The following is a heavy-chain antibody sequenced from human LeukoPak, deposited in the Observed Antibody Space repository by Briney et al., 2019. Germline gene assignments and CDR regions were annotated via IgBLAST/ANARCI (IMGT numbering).Heavy chain of an antibody. Sequence: GASVKVSCKASGYTFTSYGISWVRQAPGQGLEWMGWISAYNGNTNYAQKFQGRVTMTRNTSISTAYMELSSLRSEDTAVYYCARGPKAATILGTEYFQHWGQGTLVTVSS. V-gene: IGHV1-18*01. CDR3: ARGPKAATILGTEYFQH. J-gene: IGHJ1*01. CDR2: ISAYNGNT. CDR1: GYTFTSYG. D-gene: IGHD5-12*01.